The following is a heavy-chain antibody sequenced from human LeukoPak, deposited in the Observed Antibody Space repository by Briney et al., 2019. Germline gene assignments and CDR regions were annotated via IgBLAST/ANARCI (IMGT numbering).Heavy chain of an antibody. J-gene: IGHJ4*02. Sequence: PSETLSLTCNVSGGSISSSIYYWGWIRQPPGKGLQWIGSIYYSGSTDYNPSLKSRVTMSVDTSKKQFSLKLSSVTAADTAVYYCGSSYQGRDFDYWGQGTLVTVSS. V-gene: IGHV4-39*01. CDR2: IYYSGST. CDR3: GSSYQGRDFDY. CDR1: GGSISSSIYY.